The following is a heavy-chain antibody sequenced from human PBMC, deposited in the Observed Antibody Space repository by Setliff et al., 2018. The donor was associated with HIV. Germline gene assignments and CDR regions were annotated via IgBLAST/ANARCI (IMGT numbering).Heavy chain of an antibody. V-gene: IGHV1-18*01. Sequence: ASVKVSCKASGYTFTSYDISWVRQAPGQGLEWMGWISAYNGNTNYAQKLQGRVTMTTDTSTSTAYMELRSLRSDDKATYYCAREIGDYYDSSGYYPPTDYYYGMDVWGQGTTVTVSS. D-gene: IGHD3-22*01. CDR3: AREIGDYYDSSGYYPPTDYYYGMDV. CDR1: GYTFTSYD. CDR2: ISAYNGNT. J-gene: IGHJ6*02.